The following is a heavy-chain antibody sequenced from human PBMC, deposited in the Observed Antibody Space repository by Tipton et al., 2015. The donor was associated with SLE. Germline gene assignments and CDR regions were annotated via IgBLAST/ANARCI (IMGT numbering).Heavy chain of an antibody. CDR1: NYTFNNYG. V-gene: IGHV1-18*01. J-gene: IGHJ3*02. CDR3: ARAYTSDAFDI. CDR2: FNSYNGNT. D-gene: IGHD2-2*02. Sequence: QSGPEVKKPGASVKVSCKASNYTFNNYGITWVRQAPGQGLEWMGWFNSYNGNTNYAQKFQGRVTVTTDTSTGTAYMELRSLRSDDTAVFYCARAYTSDAFDIWGQGTMVTVSS.